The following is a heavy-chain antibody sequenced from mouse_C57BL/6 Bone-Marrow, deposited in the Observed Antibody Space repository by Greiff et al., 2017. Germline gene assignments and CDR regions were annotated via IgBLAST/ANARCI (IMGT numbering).Heavy chain of an antibody. CDR2: IYPGSGNT. Sequence: QVQLQQSGAELVRPGASVKLSCKASGYTFTDYYINWVKQRPGQGLEWIARIYPGSGNTYYNEKFKGKATLTAEKSSSTAYMQLSSLTSEDSAVYFCARRGSTMMTTGIYYAMDYWGQGT. D-gene: IGHD2-4*01. CDR1: GYTFTDYY. CDR3: ARRGSTMMTTGIYYAMDY. V-gene: IGHV1-76*01. J-gene: IGHJ4*01.